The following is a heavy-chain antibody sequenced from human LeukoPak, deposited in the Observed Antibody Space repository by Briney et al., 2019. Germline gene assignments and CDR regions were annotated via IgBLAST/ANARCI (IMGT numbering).Heavy chain of an antibody. V-gene: IGHV1-46*03. J-gene: IGHJ4*02. D-gene: IGHD2-2*01. CDR1: GYTFTSYY. CDR2: INPSGGST. CDR3: ARDLGGRRSNPRTIVVPAAENDY. Sequence: GASVKVSCKASGYTFTSYYMHWVRQAPGQGLEWMGIINPSGGSTSYAQKFQGRVTMTRDTSTSTVYMELSSLRSEDTAVYYCARDLGGRRSNPRTIVVPAAENDYWGQGTLVTVSS.